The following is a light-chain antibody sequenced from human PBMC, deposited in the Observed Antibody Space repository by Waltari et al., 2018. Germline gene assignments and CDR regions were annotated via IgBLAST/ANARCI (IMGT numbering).Light chain of an antibody. J-gene: IGLJ3*02. Sequence: QSALTQPASVSGSPGQSITISCTGTSSDVGGYNYVSWYQHPPGKAPKLMIYDVDNRPSGVFGSSPSSTPGNTASLIISVLQADDEAVYYCKSYTSRTPVVFGAGTKVTVL. CDR1: SSDVGGYNY. CDR3: KSYTSRTPVV. CDR2: DVD. V-gene: IGLV2-14*03.